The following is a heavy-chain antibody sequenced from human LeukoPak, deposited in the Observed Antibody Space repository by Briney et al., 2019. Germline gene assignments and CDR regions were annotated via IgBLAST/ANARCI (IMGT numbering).Heavy chain of an antibody. CDR2: ISNSGSMI. CDR1: GLTFSSYN. CDR3: ARGPISGWSADY. V-gene: IGHV3-48*02. D-gene: IGHD6-19*01. Sequence: GGSLRLSCAVSGLTFSSYNMNWVRQAPEKGLEWVSYISNSGSMIYYADSVKGRFTLSRDNAKNSLYLQMNSLRDEDTAVYYCARGPISGWSADYWGQGTLVTVSS. J-gene: IGHJ4*02.